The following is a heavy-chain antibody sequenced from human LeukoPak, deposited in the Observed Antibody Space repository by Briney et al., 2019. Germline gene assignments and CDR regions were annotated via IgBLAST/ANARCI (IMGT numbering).Heavy chain of an antibody. CDR1: GGSISSYY. CDR2: IYYSGST. J-gene: IGHJ3*02. Sequence: SETLSLTCTVSGGSISSYYWSWIRQPPGKGLEWIGYIYYSGSTNYNPSLKSRVTISVDTSKNQFSLKPSSVTAADTAVYYCARAPYDILTRLGAFDIWGQGTMVTVSS. D-gene: IGHD3-9*01. V-gene: IGHV4-59*01. CDR3: ARAPYDILTRLGAFDI.